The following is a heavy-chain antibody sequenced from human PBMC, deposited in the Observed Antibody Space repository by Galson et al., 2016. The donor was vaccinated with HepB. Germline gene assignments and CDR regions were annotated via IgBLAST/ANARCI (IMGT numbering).Heavy chain of an antibody. CDR2: LYHSGTT. V-gene: IGHV4-4*02. D-gene: IGHD2-2*01. CDR1: GDSITSSTW. Sequence: ETLSLTCAVSGDSITSSTWWTWFRQTPGKGLEWIGELYHSGTTYYNPSLKSRLTIPVDQTRNQFALNLISLTAADTAVYYCATARGGCSSTSCYLENWGQGTLVTVSS. CDR3: ATARGGCSSTSCYLEN. J-gene: IGHJ4*02.